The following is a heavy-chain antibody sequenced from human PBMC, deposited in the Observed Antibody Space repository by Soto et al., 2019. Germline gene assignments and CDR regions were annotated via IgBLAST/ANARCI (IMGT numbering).Heavy chain of an antibody. V-gene: IGHV5-51*01. CDR2: IYPGDSDT. J-gene: IGHJ2*01. CDR3: ARLLAAADTHWYFDL. CDR1: GYSFTSYW. D-gene: IGHD6-13*01. Sequence: EVQLVQSGEEVKKPGESLKISCKGSGYSFTSYWIGWVRQMPGKGLEWMGIIYPGDSDTRYSPSFQGQVTISADTSISTAYLQWSSMKASDTAMYYCARLLAAADTHWYFDLWGRGTLVTVSS.